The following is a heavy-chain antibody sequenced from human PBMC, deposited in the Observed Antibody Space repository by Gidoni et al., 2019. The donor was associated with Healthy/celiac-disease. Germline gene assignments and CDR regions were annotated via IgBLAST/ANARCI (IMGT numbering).Heavy chain of an antibody. CDR3: ARWGWGRIVVVPAARRGSWFDP. V-gene: IGHV4-34*01. CDR2: INHSGST. D-gene: IGHD2-2*01. J-gene: IGHJ5*02. Sequence: QVQLQQWGAGLLKPSETLSLTCAVYGGSFSGYYWSWIRQPPGKGLEWIGEINHSGSTNYNPSLKSRVTISVDTSKNQFSLKLSSVTAADTAVYYCARWGWGRIVVVPAARRGSWFDPWGQGTLVTVSS. CDR1: GGSFSGYY.